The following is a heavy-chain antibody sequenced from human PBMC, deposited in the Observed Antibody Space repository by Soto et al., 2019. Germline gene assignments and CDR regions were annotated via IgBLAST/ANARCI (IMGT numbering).Heavy chain of an antibody. CDR2: ISGSGGST. Sequence: GGSLRLSCAASGFTFSSYAMSWVRQAPGKGLEWVSAISGSGGSTYYADSVKGRFTISRDNSKNTLYLQMNSLRAEDTAVYYCAEDHSVYSGYDSVDYWGQGTLVTVSS. CDR3: AEDHSVYSGYDSVDY. D-gene: IGHD5-12*01. CDR1: GFTFSSYA. J-gene: IGHJ4*02. V-gene: IGHV3-23*01.